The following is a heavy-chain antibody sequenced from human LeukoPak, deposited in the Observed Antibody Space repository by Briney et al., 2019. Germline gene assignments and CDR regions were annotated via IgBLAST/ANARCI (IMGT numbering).Heavy chain of an antibody. J-gene: IGHJ5*02. CDR2: IIPIFGTA. D-gene: IGHD5-18*01. CDR3: ARELGYGRNWFDP. Sequence: ASVKVSCKASGGTFSSYAISWARQAPGQGLEWMGGIIPIFGTANYAQKFQGRVTITADESTSTAYMELSSLRSEDTAVYYCARELGYGRNWFDPWGQGTLVTVSS. CDR1: GGTFSSYA. V-gene: IGHV1-69*13.